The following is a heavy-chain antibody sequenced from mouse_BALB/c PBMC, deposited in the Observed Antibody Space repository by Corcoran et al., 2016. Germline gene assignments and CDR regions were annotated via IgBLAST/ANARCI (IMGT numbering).Heavy chain of an antibody. CDR1: GNTFTNSG. V-gene: IGHV9-3-1*01. CDR2: INTYTGEP. CDR3: AREDDYLY. Sequence: QIQLVQPGPELKKPGETVKISCKASGNTFTNSGMNWVKQAPGKGLKWMGWINTYTGEPTYADDFKGRFAFSLETSASTAYLQINNLKNEDTATYFCAREDDYLYWGQGTTLTVSS. J-gene: IGHJ2*01. D-gene: IGHD2-4*01.